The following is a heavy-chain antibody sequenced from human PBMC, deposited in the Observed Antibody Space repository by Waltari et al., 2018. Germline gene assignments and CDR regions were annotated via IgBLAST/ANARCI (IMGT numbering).Heavy chain of an antibody. CDR2: LWYDGSNK. J-gene: IGHJ5*02. V-gene: IGHV3-30*18. CDR3: AKDGYDSSGKTYNWFDP. Sequence: QVQLVESGGGVVQPGRSLRLSCAASGFTFSSYGMHWVRQAPGKGLGWVAVLWYDGSNKYYAGSVKGRFTIARDNSKNTLYLQMNSLRAEDTAMYYCAKDGYDSSGKTYNWFDPWGQGTLVTVSS. CDR1: GFTFSSYG. D-gene: IGHD3-22*01.